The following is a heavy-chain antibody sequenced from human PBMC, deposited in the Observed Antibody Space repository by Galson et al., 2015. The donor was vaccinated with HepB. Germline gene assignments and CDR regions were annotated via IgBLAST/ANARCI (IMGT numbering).Heavy chain of an antibody. CDR3: ARNPAAYCSSTSCPMAY. J-gene: IGHJ4*02. CDR1: GGTFSSYA. CDR2: IIPIFGTA. V-gene: IGHV1-69*13. Sequence: SVKVSCKASGGTFSSYAISWVRQAPGQGLEWMGGIIPIFGTANYAQKFQGRVTITADESTSTAYTELSSLRSEDTAVYYCARNPAAYCSSTSCPMAYWGQGTLVTVSS. D-gene: IGHD2-2*01.